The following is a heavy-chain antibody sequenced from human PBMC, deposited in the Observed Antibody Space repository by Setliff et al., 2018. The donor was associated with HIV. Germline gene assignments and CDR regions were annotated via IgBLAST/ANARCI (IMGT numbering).Heavy chain of an antibody. CDR1: GFTFSSYE. D-gene: IGHD5-18*01. Sequence: PGGSLRLSCAASGFTFSSYEMNWVRQAPGKGLEWVSYISSSGSTTYYADSVKGRFITFRDNAKNSLYLQMNSLGAEDTAVYYCARESYNYGYNDWGQGTLVTVSS. CDR3: ARESYNYGYND. J-gene: IGHJ4*02. V-gene: IGHV3-48*03. CDR2: ISSSGSTT.